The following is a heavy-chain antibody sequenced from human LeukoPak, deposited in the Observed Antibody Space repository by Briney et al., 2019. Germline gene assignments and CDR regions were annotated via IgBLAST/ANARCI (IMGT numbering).Heavy chain of an antibody. V-gene: IGHV4-39*01. CDR2: IYYIGTT. J-gene: IGHJ4*02. Sequence: SETLSLTCTVSGGSISSSSYYWGWIRQPPGKGLEWIGTIYYIGTTYYNPSLKSRVTISADTSKNQFSLQLSSVTAADTAVYYCARGDLDSSGYYYVNYWGQGTLVTVSS. D-gene: IGHD3-22*01. CDR1: GGSISSSSYY. CDR3: ARGDLDSSGYYYVNY.